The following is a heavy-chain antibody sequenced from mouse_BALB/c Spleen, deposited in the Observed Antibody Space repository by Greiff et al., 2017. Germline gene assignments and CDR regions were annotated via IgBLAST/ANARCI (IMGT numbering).Heavy chain of an antibody. D-gene: IGHD2-14*01. CDR1: GYAFTNYL. V-gene: IGHV1-54*01. J-gene: IGHJ3*01. CDR2: INPGSGGT. Sequence: QVQLQQSGAELVRPGTSVKVSCKASGYAFTNYLIEWVKQRPGQGLEWIGVINPGSGGTNYNEKFKGKATLTADKSSSTAYMQLSSLTSDDSAVYFCARGGYEAWFAYWGQGTLVTVSA. CDR3: ARGGYEAWFAY.